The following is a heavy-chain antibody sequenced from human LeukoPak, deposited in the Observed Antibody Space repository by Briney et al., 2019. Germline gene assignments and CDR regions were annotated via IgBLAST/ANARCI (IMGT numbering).Heavy chain of an antibody. CDR2: IYYSGST. V-gene: IGHV4-59*01. D-gene: IGHD6-19*01. Sequence: SETLSLTCTVSGGSISSYYWSWIRQPPGKGLEWIGYIYYSGSTNYNPSLKSRVTISVDTSKNQFSLKLSSVTAADTAVYYCARASAQYSSGWYSGSGMDVWGQGTTVTVSS. CDR1: GGSISSYY. J-gene: IGHJ6*02. CDR3: ARASAQYSSGWYSGSGMDV.